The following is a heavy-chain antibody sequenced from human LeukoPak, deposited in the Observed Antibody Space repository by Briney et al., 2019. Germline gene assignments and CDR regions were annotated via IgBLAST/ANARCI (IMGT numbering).Heavy chain of an antibody. CDR1: GYIFTSYA. D-gene: IGHD5-18*01. J-gene: IGHJ4*02. CDR3: ARDGKPDVDTAMPN. V-gene: IGHV7-4-1*02. CDR2: INTNTGNP. Sequence: ASVKVSCKASGYIFTSYAMHWVRQATGQGLEWMGWINTNTGNPTYAQGFTGRFVFSLDTSVSTAYLQISSLNAEDTAVYYCARDGKPDVDTAMPNWGQGTLVRVPS.